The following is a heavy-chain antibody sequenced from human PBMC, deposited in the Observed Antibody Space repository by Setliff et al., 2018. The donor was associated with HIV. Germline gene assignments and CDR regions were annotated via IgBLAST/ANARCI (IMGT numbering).Heavy chain of an antibody. J-gene: IGHJ4*02. CDR3: ASPRDSSPFDY. Sequence: PSETLSLTCDGSGFSISSRYYWGWIRQPPGKVLEWIGSMYYSGSTNYNPSLKSRVTISLDTSKNQFSLKLTSVTAADTAVYYCASPRDSSPFDYWGQGTLVTVSS. CDR1: GFSISSRYY. V-gene: IGHV4-38-2*01. D-gene: IGHD2-21*01. CDR2: MYYSGST.